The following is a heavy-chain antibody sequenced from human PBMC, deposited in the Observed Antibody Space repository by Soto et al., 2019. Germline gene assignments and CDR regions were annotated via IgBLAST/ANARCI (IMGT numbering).Heavy chain of an antibody. D-gene: IGHD3-10*01. CDR3: ARQTPLLWFGELFSTNWFDP. CDR2: IYYSGST. J-gene: IGHJ5*02. Sequence: SETLSLTCTVSGGSISSYYWSWIRQPPGKGLEWIGYIYYSGSTNYNPSLKSRVTISVDTSKNQFSLKLSSVTAADTAVYYCARQTPLLWFGELFSTNWFDPWGQGTLVTVSS. V-gene: IGHV4-59*08. CDR1: GGSISSYY.